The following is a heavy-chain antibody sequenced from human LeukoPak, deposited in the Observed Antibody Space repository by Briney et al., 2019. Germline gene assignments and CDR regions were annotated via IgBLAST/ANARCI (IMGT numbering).Heavy chain of an antibody. CDR2: ITPMFRTP. CDR3: VRGPVTFAMDG. CDR1: GGTLRTYT. J-gene: IGHJ6*03. Sequence: GASVKVSCKASGGTLRTYTINWVRQAAGQGLQWMGGITPMFRTPHYAQKYQGRLTNPADGSTTTPYMDGSGLRYEDTAVCYCVRGPVTFAMDGWGNGTTVIISS. V-gene: IGHV1-69*13. D-gene: IGHD3-16*01.